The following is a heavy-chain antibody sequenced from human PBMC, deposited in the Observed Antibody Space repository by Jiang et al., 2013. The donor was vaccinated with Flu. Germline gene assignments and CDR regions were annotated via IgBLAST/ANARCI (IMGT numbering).Heavy chain of an antibody. V-gene: IGHV2-70*11. CDR2: IDWDDDK. J-gene: IGHJ4*02. D-gene: IGHD6-25*01. CDR3: ARVAATSRSFHYFDS. Sequence: LARIDWDDDKYYSTSLRTRLSISKDTAKNQVVLTLTNVDPVDTATYYCARVAATSRSFHYFDSWGQGTLVTVSS.